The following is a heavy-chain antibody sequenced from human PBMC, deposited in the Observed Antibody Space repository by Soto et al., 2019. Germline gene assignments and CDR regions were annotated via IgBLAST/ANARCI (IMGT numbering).Heavy chain of an antibody. CDR1: GYSFTSYW. CDR3: ARQLGDYYYGIDV. Sequence: PGESLKISCKGSGYSFTSYWLSCVRQMPGKGLEWMVRIDPSDSYTNYSPSFQGHVTISADKSISTAYLQWSSLKASDTAMYYCARQLGDYYYGIDVWGQETTVTVS. D-gene: IGHD3-16*01. V-gene: IGHV5-10-1*01. CDR2: IDPSDSYT. J-gene: IGHJ6*02.